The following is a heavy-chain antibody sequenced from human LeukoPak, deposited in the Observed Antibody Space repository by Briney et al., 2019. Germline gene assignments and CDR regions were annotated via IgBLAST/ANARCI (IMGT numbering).Heavy chain of an antibody. CDR2: ISGSGGRT. Sequence: GGRLTPACAASRFTVSSYSMSGVRQAPGKGLEWVSAISGSGGRTYYADSVKGRFTISRDNSKNTLYLQMNSLRAEDTAVYYCEKAVAGYSHVCADWGHGTLVIVSS. D-gene: IGHD5-18*01. CDR1: RFTVSSYS. CDR3: EKAVAGYSHVCAD. J-gene: IGHJ4*03. V-gene: IGHV3-23*01.